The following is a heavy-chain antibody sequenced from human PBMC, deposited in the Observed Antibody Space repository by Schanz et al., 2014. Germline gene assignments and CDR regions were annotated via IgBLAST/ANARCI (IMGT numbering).Heavy chain of an antibody. J-gene: IGHJ6*03. V-gene: IGHV1-18*01. D-gene: IGHD5-12*01. CDR1: GYTFISYG. CDR2: ISAYNGHT. CDR3: ARVDSGYDSHLYYYYYYMDV. Sequence: QVQLVQSGAEVKKPGASVKVSCKASGYTFISYGIKWVRQAPGQGLEWMGWISAYNGHTDYAQKLQGRVTLTTDTSTSTAYMELRNLRSDDTAVYYCARVDSGYDSHLYYYYYYMDVWGKGTTVTVSS.